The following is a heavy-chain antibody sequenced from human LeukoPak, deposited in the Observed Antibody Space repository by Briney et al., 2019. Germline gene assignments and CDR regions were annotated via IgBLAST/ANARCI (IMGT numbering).Heavy chain of an antibody. CDR1: GGSISSYY. CDR3: ARVHGDYGLDY. CDR2: IYYSGST. V-gene: IGHV4-59*08. D-gene: IGHD4-17*01. Sequence: SETLSLTCTVSGGSISSYYWSWIRQPPGKGLEWIGYIYYSGSTYYNPSLKSRVTISVDTSNNQFSLKLSSVTAADTAVYYCARVHGDYGLDYWGQGTLFTVSS. J-gene: IGHJ4*02.